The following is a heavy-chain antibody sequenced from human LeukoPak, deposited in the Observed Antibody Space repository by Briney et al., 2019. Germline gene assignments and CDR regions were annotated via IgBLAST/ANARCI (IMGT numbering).Heavy chain of an antibody. Sequence: GGSLRLSCAASGFIFNTYAMSWVRQAPGKGLQWVSTIRGSGESTHYEDSVQGRFTITRDNSLYTVYLQMDSLRGDDTAVYYCAKDRISYTTSPGELSHWGQGTLVIVSS. CDR1: GFIFNTYA. J-gene: IGHJ4*02. CDR2: IRGSGEST. D-gene: IGHD3-10*01. CDR3: AKDRISYTTSPGELSH. V-gene: IGHV3-23*01.